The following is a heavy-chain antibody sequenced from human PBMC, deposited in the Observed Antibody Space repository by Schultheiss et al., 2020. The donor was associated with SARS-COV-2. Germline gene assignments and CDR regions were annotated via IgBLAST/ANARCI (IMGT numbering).Heavy chain of an antibody. V-gene: IGHV3-21*01. CDR2: ISSSSSYI. Sequence: GESLKISCAASGFTFSSYSMNWVRQAPGKGLEWVSSISSSSSYIYYADSVKGRFTISRDNAKNSLYLQMNSLRAEDTAVYYCARGVAGYCSGGSCYLDYYYYYMDVWGKGTTVTVSS. D-gene: IGHD2-15*01. CDR1: GFTFSSYS. CDR3: ARGVAGYCSGGSCYLDYYYYYMDV. J-gene: IGHJ6*03.